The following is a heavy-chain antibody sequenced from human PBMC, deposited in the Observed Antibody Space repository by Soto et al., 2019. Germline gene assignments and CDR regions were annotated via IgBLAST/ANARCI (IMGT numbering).Heavy chain of an antibody. V-gene: IGHV3-11*01. CDR3: AREINYSRYPRVIDF. D-gene: IGHD1-7*01. CDR1: GFTFDNYY. J-gene: IGHJ4*02. CDR2: ISSNDGTT. Sequence: GSLRLSCAASGFTFDNYYMSWIRQAPGKGLEWISYISSNDGTTYYADSLKGRFTISRDNAKNSLYLQMNSLRAEDTAVYYCAREINYSRYPRVIDFWGQGTLVTVSS.